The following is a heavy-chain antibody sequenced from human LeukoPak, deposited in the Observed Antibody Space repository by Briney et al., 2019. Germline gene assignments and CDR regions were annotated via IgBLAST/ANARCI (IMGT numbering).Heavy chain of an antibody. Sequence: TGGSLRLSCAASGFTFDDYAMHWVRQAPGKGLEWVSGISWNSGSIGYADSVKGRFTISRDNAKNSLYLQMNSLRAEDTALYYCAKAPYYGSGSYVFDYWGQGTLVTVSS. D-gene: IGHD3-10*01. CDR3: AKAPYYGSGSYVFDY. J-gene: IGHJ4*02. CDR1: GFTFDDYA. CDR2: ISWNSGSI. V-gene: IGHV3-9*01.